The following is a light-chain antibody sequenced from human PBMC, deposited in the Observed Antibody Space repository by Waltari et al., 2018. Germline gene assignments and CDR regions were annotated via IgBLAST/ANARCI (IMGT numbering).Light chain of an antibody. CDR1: QGISSY. CDR3: QQYYSYPLT. Sequence: AIRLTQSPSSLSASTGDRVTITCRASQGISSYLAWYQQKPGKAPKLLIDAASTLQSGVPSRFSGSGSGTDFTLTISGLQSEDFATYYCQQYYSYPLTFGGGTKVEIK. J-gene: IGKJ4*01. V-gene: IGKV1-8*01. CDR2: AAS.